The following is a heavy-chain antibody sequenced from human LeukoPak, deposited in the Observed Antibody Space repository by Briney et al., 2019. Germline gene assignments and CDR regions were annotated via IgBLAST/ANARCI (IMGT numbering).Heavy chain of an antibody. CDR1: GGTFSSYA. CDR2: IIPIFGTA. J-gene: IGHJ3*02. D-gene: IGHD3-22*01. CDR3: ATGYYDSSGYYYYAFDI. V-gene: IGHV1-69*13. Sequence: SVKVSCKASGGTFSSYAISWVRQAPGQGLEWMGGIIPIFGTANYAQKFQGRVTITADESTSTAYMELSSLRSEDTAVYYCATGYYDSSGYYYYAFDIWGQGTMVTVSS.